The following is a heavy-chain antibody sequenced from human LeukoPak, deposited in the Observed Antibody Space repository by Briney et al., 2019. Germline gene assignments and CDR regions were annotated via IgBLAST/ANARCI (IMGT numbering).Heavy chain of an antibody. D-gene: IGHD1-26*01. J-gene: IGHJ4*02. CDR2: INPNSGGT. V-gene: IGHV1-2*02. Sequence: ASVKLSCKAFGHPFTGSYMHWVRQAPGHRLEYMGWINPNSGGTNYAQKFQGRVTMTRDTSISTAYMELSRLRSDDTAVYYCARSNLVGATKTPFDYWGQGTLVTVSS. CDR1: GHPFTGSY. CDR3: ARSNLVGATKTPFDY.